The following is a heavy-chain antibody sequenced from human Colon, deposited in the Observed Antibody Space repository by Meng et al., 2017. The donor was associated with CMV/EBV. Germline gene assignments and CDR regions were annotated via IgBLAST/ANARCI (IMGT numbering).Heavy chain of an antibody. CDR2: VYYTGRP. V-gene: IGHV4-39*07. CDR3: ARRDLGYCSSTSCYTGLN. J-gene: IGHJ4*02. D-gene: IGHD2-2*02. CDR1: GGSVSSSTYY. Sequence: GSLRLSCNVTGGSVSSSTYYWAWIRQPPGKGLEWVGSVYYTGRPFYSTSVKSRVTISLDLSKNQFSLKLKSVTAADTAVYYCARRDLGYCSSTSCYTGLNWGQGTLVTVSS.